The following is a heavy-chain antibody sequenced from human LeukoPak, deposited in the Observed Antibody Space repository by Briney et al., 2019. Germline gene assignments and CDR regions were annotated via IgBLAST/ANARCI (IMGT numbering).Heavy chain of an antibody. CDR2: FDPEDGET. Sequence: ASVKVSCKVSGYTLTELSMHWVRQAPGKGLEWMGGFDPEDGETIYAQKFQGRVTMTEDTSTDTAYMELSSLRSEDTAVYYCATAPASGSYWNRNDAFDIWGQGTMVTVSS. CDR3: ATAPASGSYWNRNDAFDI. D-gene: IGHD1-26*01. J-gene: IGHJ3*02. CDR1: GYTLTELS. V-gene: IGHV1-24*01.